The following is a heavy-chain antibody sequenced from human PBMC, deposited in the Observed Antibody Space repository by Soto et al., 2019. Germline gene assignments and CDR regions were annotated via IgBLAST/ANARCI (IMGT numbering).Heavy chain of an antibody. CDR2: ISCCGGSA. CDR3: AKADGQQWLIPHLDN. J-gene: IGHJ4*02. Sequence: GGSLRLSCVASGFNFKKFAMAGVRQAAGEGLEWVSGISCCGGSASYADSVKGRFSIARDDSKNTVSLQLNSLRVEDTAQYYCAKADGQQWLIPHLDNWGQGTLVTVSS. V-gene: IGHV3-23*01. CDR1: GFNFKKFA. D-gene: IGHD6-19*01.